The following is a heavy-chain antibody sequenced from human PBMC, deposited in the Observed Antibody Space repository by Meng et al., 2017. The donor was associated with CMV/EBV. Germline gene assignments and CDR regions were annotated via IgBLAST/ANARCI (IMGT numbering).Heavy chain of an antibody. CDR1: GDIFSSSY. Sequence: ASVKVSCKASGDIFSSSYVHWVRQAPGQGLDWVGMVSLKGERLKYAQKFKGRVTLTRDTSTSTFYMELSSLVSEDTAVYYCARMFAASSGWLDPWGQGTLVTVSS. D-gene: IGHD6-6*01. J-gene: IGHJ5*02. V-gene: IGHV1-46*01. CDR2: VSLKGERL. CDR3: ARMFAASSGWLDP.